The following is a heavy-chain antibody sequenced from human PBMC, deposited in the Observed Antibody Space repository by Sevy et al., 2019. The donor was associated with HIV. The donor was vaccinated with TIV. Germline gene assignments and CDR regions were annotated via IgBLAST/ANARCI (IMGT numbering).Heavy chain of an antibody. J-gene: IGHJ4*02. D-gene: IGHD6-13*01. CDR1: GFTFSSYW. CDR3: VRAIGAAGSY. Sequence: GGSQRLSCEASGFTFSSYWMSWVRQAPGKGLEWVANIKEDGSVKYYVESVKGRFTISRDNAKNSVYLQMNSLRAEDAALYYCVRAIGAAGSYWGLGTLVTVSS. V-gene: IGHV3-7*01. CDR2: IKEDGSVK.